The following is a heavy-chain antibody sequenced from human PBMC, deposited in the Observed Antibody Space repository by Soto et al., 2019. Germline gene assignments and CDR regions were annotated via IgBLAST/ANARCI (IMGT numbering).Heavy chain of an antibody. Sequence: GGSLRLSCAASGFTVSSKYMSWVRQAPGKGLEGVSVSWSAGNTSYADSVRGRFTISRDKSKNTLYLEMSSLRADDTAVYYCAREAPMDVWGQGTTVTVSS. CDR2: SWSAGNT. CDR1: GFTVSSKY. CDR3: AREAPMDV. V-gene: IGHV3-53*01. J-gene: IGHJ6*02.